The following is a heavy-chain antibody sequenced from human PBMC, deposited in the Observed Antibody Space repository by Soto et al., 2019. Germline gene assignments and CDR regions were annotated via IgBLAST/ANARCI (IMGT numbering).Heavy chain of an antibody. CDR2: IYYSGST. CDR3: ARDMRYYDSSGYYWGKNWFDP. Sequence: KPSETLSLTCTVSGGSISSYYWSWIRQPPGKGPEWIGYIYYSGSTNYNPSLKSRVTISADTSKNQFSLKLSSVTAADTAVYYCARDMRYYDSSGYYWGKNWFDPWGQGTLVTVSS. V-gene: IGHV4-59*01. J-gene: IGHJ5*02. CDR1: GGSISSYY. D-gene: IGHD3-22*01.